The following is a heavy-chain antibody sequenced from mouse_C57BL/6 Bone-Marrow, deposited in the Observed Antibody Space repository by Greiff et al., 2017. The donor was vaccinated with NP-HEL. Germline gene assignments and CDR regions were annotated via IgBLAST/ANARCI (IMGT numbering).Heavy chain of an antibody. CDR2: ISNGGGST. Sequence: EVQLVESGGGLVQPGGSLKLSCAASGFTFSDYYMYWVRQTPEKRLEWVAYISNGGGSTYYPDTVKGRFTISRDNAKNTLYLQMSRLKSEDTAMYYGARQGVYDGRWYFDVWGTGTTVTVSS. V-gene: IGHV5-12*01. CDR3: ARQGVYDGRWYFDV. J-gene: IGHJ1*03. D-gene: IGHD2-3*01. CDR1: GFTFSDYY.